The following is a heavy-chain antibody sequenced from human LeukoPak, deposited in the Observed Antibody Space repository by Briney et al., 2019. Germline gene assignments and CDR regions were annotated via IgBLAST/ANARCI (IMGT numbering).Heavy chain of an antibody. J-gene: IGHJ4*02. D-gene: IGHD6-6*01. CDR3: ARGNLTIVPAAYYFDH. CDR2: VYYSGST. CDR1: GGSISSYY. V-gene: IGHV4-59*01. Sequence: PSETLSLTCTVSGGSISSYYWSWIRHPPGRGLEWIGYVYYSGSTNYNPSLKSRVTISVDTSTDEFSQKLSSVAPAATAAYDSARGNLTIVPAAYYFDHWGQGALVTVSS.